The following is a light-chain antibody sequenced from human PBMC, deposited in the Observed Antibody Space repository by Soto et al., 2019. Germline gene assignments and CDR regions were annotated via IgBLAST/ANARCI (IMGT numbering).Light chain of an antibody. CDR2: AAS. CDR3: QQSYSTPLK. CDR1: QSISSY. J-gene: IGKJ1*01. Sequence: DIQMTQSPSSLSASVGDRVTITCLASQSISSYLNWYQQKPGKAPKLLIYAASSLQSGVPSRFSGSGSGTDFTLTISSLQPEDFATYYCQQSYSTPLKFGKGTKVDI. V-gene: IGKV1-39*01.